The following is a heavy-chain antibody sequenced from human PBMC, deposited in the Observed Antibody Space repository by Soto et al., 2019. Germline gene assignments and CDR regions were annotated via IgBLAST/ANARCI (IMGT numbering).Heavy chain of an antibody. Sequence: ASVKVSFKACGYTFTGYYMHWLRQAPGQGLEWMGWINPNSGGTNYAQKFQGRVTMTRDTSISTAYMELSRLRSDDTAVYYCARDRSVRYSSSWYSVLYWGQGTLVTVSS. CDR1: GYTFTGYY. CDR3: ARDRSVRYSSSWYSVLY. V-gene: IGHV1-2*02. J-gene: IGHJ4*02. D-gene: IGHD6-13*01. CDR2: INPNSGGT.